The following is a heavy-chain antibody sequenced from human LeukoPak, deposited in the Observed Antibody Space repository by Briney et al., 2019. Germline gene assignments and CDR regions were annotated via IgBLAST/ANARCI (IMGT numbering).Heavy chain of an antibody. J-gene: IGHJ6*03. Sequence: SETLSLTCAVYGGSFSGYYWSWIRQPPGKGLEWIGEINHSGSTNYNPSLKSRVTISVDTSKNQFSLKLSSVTAADTAVYYCARGHRIQLYYYYYMDVWGKGTTVTISS. CDR2: INHSGST. V-gene: IGHV4-34*01. CDR1: GGSFSGYY. CDR3: ARGHRIQLYYYYYMDV. D-gene: IGHD5-18*01.